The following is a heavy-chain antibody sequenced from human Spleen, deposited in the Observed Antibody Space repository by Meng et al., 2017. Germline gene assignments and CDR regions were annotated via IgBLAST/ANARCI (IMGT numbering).Heavy chain of an antibody. CDR2: IDPSTGGT. J-gene: IGHJ4*02. V-gene: IGHV1-2*06. CDR1: GYTFIGYY. Sequence: QVQLVQSCAEVRKPGASVKVSCNASGYTFIGYYMYWVRQAPGQGLEWMGRIDPSTGGTNYAQKFQGRVTMTRDTSISTAYMELSRLTSDDTAVYYCARTPDDDYWGQGTLVTVSS. CDR3: ARTPDDDY.